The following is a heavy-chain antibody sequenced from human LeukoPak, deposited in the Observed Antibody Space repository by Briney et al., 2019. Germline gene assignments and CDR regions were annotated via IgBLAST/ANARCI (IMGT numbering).Heavy chain of an antibody. V-gene: IGHV5-51*01. CDR2: IYPGDSDT. CDR1: GYSFTSYW. D-gene: IGHD6-19*01. Sequence: GESLKISFKGSGYSFTSYWIGWVRQMPGKGLEWMGIIYPGDSDTRYSPSFQGQVTISADKSISTAYLQWSSLKASDTAMYYCASQTSGIAVAGNFDYWGQGTLVTVSS. J-gene: IGHJ4*02. CDR3: ASQTSGIAVAGNFDY.